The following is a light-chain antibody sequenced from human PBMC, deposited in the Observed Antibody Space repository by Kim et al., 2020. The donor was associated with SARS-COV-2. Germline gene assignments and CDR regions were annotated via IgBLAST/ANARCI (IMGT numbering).Light chain of an antibody. CDR2: CDS. V-gene: IGLV3-21*04. J-gene: IGLJ2*01. Sequence: KAKKSCGENNIEPKKVCWDQQKPGQDPVLVIYCDSDQPSGIPERFSGYNSGNTATLTISRVGAGDEGDYYWQVWDGDGGQMIFGGGTQLTVL. CDR3: QVWDGDGGQMI. CDR1: NIEPKK.